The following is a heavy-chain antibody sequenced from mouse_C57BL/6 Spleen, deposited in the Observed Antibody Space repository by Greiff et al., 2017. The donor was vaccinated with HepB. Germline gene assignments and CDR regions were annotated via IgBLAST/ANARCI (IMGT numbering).Heavy chain of an antibody. Sequence: QVQLKQPGAELVKPGASVKLSCKASGYTFTSYWMQWVKQRPGQGLEWIGEIDPSDSYTNYNQKFKGKATLTVDTSSSTAYMQLSSLTSEDSAVYYCARWGYYGSCAYWGQGTLVTVSA. J-gene: IGHJ3*01. CDR3: ARWGYYGSCAY. D-gene: IGHD2-2*01. CDR2: IDPSDSYT. V-gene: IGHV1-50*01. CDR1: GYTFTSYW.